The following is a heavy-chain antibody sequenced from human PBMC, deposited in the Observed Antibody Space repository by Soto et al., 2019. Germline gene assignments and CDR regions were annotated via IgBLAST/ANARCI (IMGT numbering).Heavy chain of an antibody. CDR2: INPSGGST. D-gene: IGHD3-22*01. CDR3: ASVMTSGGPDFDY. J-gene: IGHJ4*02. Sequence: ASVKVSCKASGYTFTSYYMHWVRQAPGQGLEWMGIINPSGGSTSYAQKFQGRVTMTRDTSTSTVYMELSSLRSEDTAVYYCASVMTSGGPDFDYWGQGTSVTSPQ. CDR1: GYTFTSYY. V-gene: IGHV1-46*01.